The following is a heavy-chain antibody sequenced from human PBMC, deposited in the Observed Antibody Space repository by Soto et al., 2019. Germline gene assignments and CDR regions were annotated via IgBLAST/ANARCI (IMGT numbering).Heavy chain of an antibody. V-gene: IGHV3-23*01. D-gene: IGHD1-20*01. J-gene: IGHJ6*02. Sequence: EVQLLESGGGLVQPGGSLRLSCAASGFTFGSYAMSWVRQAPGKGLEWVSSISDSGARTYYEDSVKGRLTISRDNSKNTLYLPMTRLIAENTSGYYCAKDPARITVDEYMDVWGQGTKVTVAS. CDR1: GFTFGSYA. CDR3: AKDPARITVDEYMDV. CDR2: ISDSGART.